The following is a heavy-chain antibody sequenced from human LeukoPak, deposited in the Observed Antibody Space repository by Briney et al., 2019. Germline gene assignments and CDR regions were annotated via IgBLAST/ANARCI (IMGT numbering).Heavy chain of an antibody. CDR1: GFTFDDYA. D-gene: IGHD6-13*01. CDR2: ISWNSGSI. CDR3: AKDISGGSSWKYPFDS. Sequence: PGGSLRLSCAASGFTFDDYAMHWVRQAPGKGLEWVSGISWNSGSIGYADSVKGRFTISRDNAKNSLYLQMNSLRAEDTALYYCAKDISGGSSWKYPFDSWGQGTLVTVSS. V-gene: IGHV3-9*01. J-gene: IGHJ4*02.